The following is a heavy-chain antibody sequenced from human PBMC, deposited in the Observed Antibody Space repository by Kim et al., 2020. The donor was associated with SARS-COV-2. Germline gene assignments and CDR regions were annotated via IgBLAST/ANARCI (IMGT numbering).Heavy chain of an antibody. V-gene: IGHV1-69*02. CDR2: A. J-gene: IGHJ4*02. CDR3: AGKGGSYTFDY. D-gene: IGHD3-16*01. Sequence: ANNAQKFQGRVTITADKSTSTAYMELSSLRSEDTAVYYCAGKGGSYTFDYWGQGTLVTVSS.